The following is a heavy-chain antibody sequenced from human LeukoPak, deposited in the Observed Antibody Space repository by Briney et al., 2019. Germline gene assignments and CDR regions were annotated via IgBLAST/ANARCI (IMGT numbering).Heavy chain of an antibody. CDR2: ISSSGSTI. CDR3: ARYSVSGGNLWFGENYYYMDV. V-gene: IGHV3-48*04. D-gene: IGHD3-10*01. CDR1: GFTFSTYW. Sequence: GGSLRLSCEASGFTFSTYWMIWVRQAPGKGLEWVSYISSSGSTIYYADSVKGRFTISRDNAKNSLYLQMNSLRAEDTAVYYCARYSVSGGNLWFGENYYYMDVWGKGTTVTISS. J-gene: IGHJ6*03.